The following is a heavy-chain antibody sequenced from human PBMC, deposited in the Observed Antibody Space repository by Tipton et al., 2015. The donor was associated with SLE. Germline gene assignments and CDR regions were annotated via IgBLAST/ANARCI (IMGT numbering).Heavy chain of an antibody. Sequence: TLSLTCTVSGGSISSGSYYWTWIRQHPGKGLEWIGYIYHSGNTYYNPFLKSRVTFSVDTSKNQFSLKLCSVTAAATAVYYCARQNKAARPEYALWGQETLVAVSS. V-gene: IGHV4-31*03. D-gene: IGHD6-6*01. CDR2: IYHSGNT. CDR1: GGSISSGSYY. CDR3: ARQNKAARPEYAL. J-gene: IGHJ4*02.